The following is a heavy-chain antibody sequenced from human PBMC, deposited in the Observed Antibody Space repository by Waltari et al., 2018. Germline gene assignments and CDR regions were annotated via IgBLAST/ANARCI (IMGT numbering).Heavy chain of an antibody. CDR3: ARVRLAAQSAYYYYGMDV. CDR1: GGSISSTNW. J-gene: IGHJ6*02. D-gene: IGHD6-13*01. Sequence: QVQLQESGPGLVKPSGTLSLTCAVSGGSISSTNWWSWVRTPPGKGLEWIGEIYHSGSTNYNPSLKSRVTISVDKSKNQFSLKLSSVTAADTAVYYCARVRLAAQSAYYYYGMDVWGQGTTVTVSS. V-gene: IGHV4-4*02. CDR2: IYHSGST.